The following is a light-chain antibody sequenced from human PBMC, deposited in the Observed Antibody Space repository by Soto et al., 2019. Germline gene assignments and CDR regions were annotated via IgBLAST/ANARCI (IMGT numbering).Light chain of an antibody. Sequence: DIQMTQSPSSLSASVGDRITITCQASQDISNRLNWYHQKPGKAPNLLIYDASNLAAGVPSGFSGSGSGTDFTFTISNLQPEDIGTYYCQHCFTVPYTFGQGTKLEIK. V-gene: IGKV1-33*01. J-gene: IGKJ2*01. CDR1: QDISNR. CDR2: DAS. CDR3: QHCFTVPYT.